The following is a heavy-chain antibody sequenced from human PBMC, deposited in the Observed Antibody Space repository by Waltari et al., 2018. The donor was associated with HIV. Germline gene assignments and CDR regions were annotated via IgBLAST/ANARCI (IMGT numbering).Heavy chain of an antibody. CDR3: VRDMSDTPVGPDMDV. Sequence: QVQFVQSGAEVKKPGASVKVSCKTSGYSFTRYPMHWVRQAPGQRLEWMGGINAANGNTKYSQKFQGRVTITRDTSASTAYMELSSLRSEDTAVYYCVRDMSDTPVGPDMDVWGQGTTVTVSS. CDR1: GYSFTRYP. V-gene: IGHV1-3*01. D-gene: IGHD5-18*01. CDR2: INAANGNT. J-gene: IGHJ6*02.